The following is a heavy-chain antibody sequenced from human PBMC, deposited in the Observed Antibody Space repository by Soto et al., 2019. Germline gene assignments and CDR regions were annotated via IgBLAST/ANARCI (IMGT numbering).Heavy chain of an antibody. J-gene: IGHJ5*02. CDR3: ETTRVLAVGGSFDH. V-gene: IGHV4-39*01. CDR1: GASISSRSSY. Sequence: QVQLQESGPGLVKPSETLSLTCIVSGASISSRSSYWGWIRQPPGKRLEWVGTFYSGSTYNNPYLKSRVTIAVETSKNQFSLKLSSVAAEDTPIYYCETTRVLAVGGSFDHWGQVTLV. CDR2: FYSGST. D-gene: IGHD6-13*01.